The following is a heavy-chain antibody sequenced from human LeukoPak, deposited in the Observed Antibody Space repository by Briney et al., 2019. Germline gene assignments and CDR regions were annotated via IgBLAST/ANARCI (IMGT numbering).Heavy chain of an antibody. Sequence: GGSLRLSCVASGFTFANYPMAWVRRAPGKGLEWISAIDRNVVTTTHADSVKGRFTVSRDNSKNTLYLQMNSLRDEDTGKYYCAKTTAWSSWGQGTMVTVSS. CDR2: IDRNVVTT. J-gene: IGHJ5*02. CDR1: GFTFANYP. D-gene: IGHD1-1*01. CDR3: AKTTAWSS. V-gene: IGHV3-23*01.